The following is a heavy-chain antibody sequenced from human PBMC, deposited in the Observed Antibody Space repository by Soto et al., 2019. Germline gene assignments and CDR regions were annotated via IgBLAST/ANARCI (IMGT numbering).Heavy chain of an antibody. CDR2: IYYSGST. CDR1: GGSISSSSYY. CDR3: ARQYCSSTSCYAGAFDI. Sequence: SETLSLTCTVSGGSISSSSYYWGWIRQPPGKGLEWIGSIYYSGSTYYNPSLKSRVTISVDTSKNQFSLKLSSVTAADTAVYYCARQYCSSTSCYAGAFDIWGQGTMVT. J-gene: IGHJ3*02. V-gene: IGHV4-39*01. D-gene: IGHD2-2*01.